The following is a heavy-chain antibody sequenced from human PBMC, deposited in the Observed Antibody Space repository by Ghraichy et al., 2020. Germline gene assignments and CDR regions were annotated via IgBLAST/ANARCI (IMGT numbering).Heavy chain of an antibody. CDR1: GGSFSGYY. Sequence: GSLRLSCAVYGGSFSGYYWSWIRQPPGKGLEWIGEINHSGSTNYNPSLKSRVTISVDTSKNQFSLKLSSVTAADTAMYYCARGSKSGYVCCSNDFDYWGQGTLVTVSS. D-gene: IGHD5-12*01. CDR2: INHSGST. CDR3: ARGSKSGYVCCSNDFDY. V-gene: IGHV4-34*01. J-gene: IGHJ4*02.